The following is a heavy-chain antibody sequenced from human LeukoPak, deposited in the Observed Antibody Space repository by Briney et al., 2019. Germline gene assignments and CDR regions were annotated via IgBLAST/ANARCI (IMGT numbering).Heavy chain of an antibody. CDR3: AKEHNAFDI. CDR1: GFTLKSHV. V-gene: IGHV3-30*02. Sequence: GGYLRLSCAASGFTLKSHVMHWVRQAPGKGLEWVSGIWSDGNTQIYADSVKGRFTISGDYSNNTLYLQMNSLRPEDTAIYYCAKEHNAFDIWGQGTMVTVSS. CDR2: IWSDGNTQ. J-gene: IGHJ3*02.